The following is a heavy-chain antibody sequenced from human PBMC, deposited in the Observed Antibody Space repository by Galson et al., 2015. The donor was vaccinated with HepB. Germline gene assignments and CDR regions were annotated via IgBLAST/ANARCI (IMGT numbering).Heavy chain of an antibody. CDR2: MNPNSANT. CDR3: ARGYSSSSYRLGFDY. V-gene: IGHV1-8*01. J-gene: IGHJ4*02. Sequence: SVKVSCKASGYAFTSYDINWVRQATGQGLEWMGWMNPNSANTGYVQKFQGRVTMTRNTSISTAYMELSSLRPEDMAVYYCARGYSSSSYRLGFDYWGQGALVTVSS. CDR1: GYAFTSYD. D-gene: IGHD6-13*01.